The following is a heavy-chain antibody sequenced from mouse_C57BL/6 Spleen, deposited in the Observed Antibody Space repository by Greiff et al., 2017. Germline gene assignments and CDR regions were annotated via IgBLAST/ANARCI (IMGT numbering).Heavy chain of an antibody. V-gene: IGHV5-9*01. J-gene: IGHJ2*01. Sequence: DVQLVESGGGLVKPGGSLKLSCAASGFTFSSYTMSWVRQTPEKRLEWVATISGGGGNTYYPDSVKGRFTISRDNAKNTLYLQMSSLRSEDTALYYCARGDYYFDYWGQGTTLTVSS. CDR2: ISGGGGNT. CDR1: GFTFSSYT. CDR3: ARGDYYFDY.